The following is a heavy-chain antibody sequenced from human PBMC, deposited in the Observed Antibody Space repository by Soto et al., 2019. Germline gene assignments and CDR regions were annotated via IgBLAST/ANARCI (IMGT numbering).Heavy chain of an antibody. CDR3: ARSRGSGLTNQPSRIRYYYYGMDV. J-gene: IGHJ6*02. CDR2: IYYSGST. CDR1: GGSISSGDYY. V-gene: IGHV4-30-4*01. Sequence: SETLSLTCTFSGGSISSGDYYWSWIRQPPGKGLEWIGYIYYSGSTYYNPSLKSRVTISVDTSKNQFSLKLSSVTAADTAVYYCARSRGSGLTNQPSRIRYYYYGMDVWGQGTTVT. D-gene: IGHD3-22*01.